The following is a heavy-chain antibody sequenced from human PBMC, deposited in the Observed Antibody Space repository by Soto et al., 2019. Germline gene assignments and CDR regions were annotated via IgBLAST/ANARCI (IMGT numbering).Heavy chain of an antibody. J-gene: IGHJ6*02. Sequence: SVKVSCKTPGGTFSSYAISWVRQDPGQGLEWMGGIIPIFGTANYAQKFQGRVTITADESTSTAYMEISSLRSEDTAVYYCARDHIGGSDYYRVGYYGMDVWGQGTTVTVSS. D-gene: IGHD3-3*01. CDR2: IIPIFGTA. CDR1: GGTFSSYA. V-gene: IGHV1-69*13. CDR3: ARDHIGGSDYYRVGYYGMDV.